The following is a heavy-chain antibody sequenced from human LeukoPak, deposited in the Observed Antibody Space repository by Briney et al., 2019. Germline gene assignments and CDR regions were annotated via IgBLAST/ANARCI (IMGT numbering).Heavy chain of an antibody. CDR1: GYTFTSYD. CDR2: MNPNSGNT. J-gene: IGHJ4*02. Sequence: ASVKVSCKASGYTFTSYDINWVRQATGQGLEWMGWMNPNSGNTGYAQKFQGRVTMTRNTSISTAYMELSSLRSEDTAVYYCAREETTVIYFDYWGQGTLVTVSS. V-gene: IGHV1-8*01. CDR3: AREETTVIYFDY. D-gene: IGHD4-17*01.